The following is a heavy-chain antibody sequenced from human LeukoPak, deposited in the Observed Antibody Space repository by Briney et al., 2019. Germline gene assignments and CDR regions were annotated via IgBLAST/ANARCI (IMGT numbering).Heavy chain of an antibody. CDR3: AKDRGNGDQIDY. J-gene: IGHJ4*02. CDR2: ISYDGSNK. D-gene: IGHD4-17*01. Sequence: PGRSLRLSCAASGFTFSSYAMHWVRQAPGKGLEWVAVISYDGSNKYYADSVKGRFTISRDNSKNTLYLQMNSLRAEDTAVYYCAKDRGNGDQIDYWGQGTLVTVSS. CDR1: GFTFSSYA. V-gene: IGHV3-30-3*01.